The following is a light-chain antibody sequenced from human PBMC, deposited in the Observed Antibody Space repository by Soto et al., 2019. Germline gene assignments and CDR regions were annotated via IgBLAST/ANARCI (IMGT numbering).Light chain of an antibody. CDR1: SGHSSYA. Sequence: QPVLTQSPSASASLGASVKLTCTLSSGHSSYAIAWHQQQPEKGPRYLMKLDSDGSHTKGDAIPDRFSGPSSGAERYLTISSLQSEDEADYYCQTWGTGIHVVFGGGIKLTVL. J-gene: IGLJ2*01. V-gene: IGLV4-69*01. CDR3: QTWGTGIHVV. CDR2: LDSDGSH.